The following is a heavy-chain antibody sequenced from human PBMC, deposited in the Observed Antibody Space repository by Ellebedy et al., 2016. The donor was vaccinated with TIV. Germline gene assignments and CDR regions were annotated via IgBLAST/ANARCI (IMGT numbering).Heavy chain of an antibody. J-gene: IGHJ4*02. V-gene: IGHV3-30*04. CDR3: AKVRRWEGADGNHGY. CDR2: ISYDGSNK. CDR1: GFTFSSYA. Sequence: GGSLRLXCAASGFTFSSYAMHWVRQAPGKGLEWVAVISYDGSNKYYADSVKGRFTISRDNSKNTLYLQMNSLRAEDTAVYYCAKVRRWEGADGNHGYWGQGTLVTVSS. D-gene: IGHD1-26*01.